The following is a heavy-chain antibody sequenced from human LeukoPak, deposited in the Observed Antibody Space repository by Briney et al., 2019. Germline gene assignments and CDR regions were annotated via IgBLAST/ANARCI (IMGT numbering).Heavy chain of an antibody. D-gene: IGHD3-3*01. V-gene: IGHV4-34*01. CDR3: ARGPERSDYGFWSGYQINWFDP. Sequence: PSETLSLTCAVYGGSFSGYYWSWIRQPPGKGLEWIGEINHSGSTNYNPSLKSRVTISVDTSKNQFSLKLSSVTAADTAVYYCARGPERSDYGFWSGYQINWFDPWGQGTLVTVSS. J-gene: IGHJ5*02. CDR2: INHSGST. CDR1: GGSFSGYY.